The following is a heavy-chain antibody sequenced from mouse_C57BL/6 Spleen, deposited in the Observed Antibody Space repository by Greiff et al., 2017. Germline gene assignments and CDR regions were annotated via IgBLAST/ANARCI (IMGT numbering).Heavy chain of an antibody. V-gene: IGHV1-52*01. CDR2: IDPADSET. CDR3: ARQVITTVVATNYYAMDY. Sequence: QVQLQQPGAELVRPGSSVKLSCKASGYTFTSYWMHWVKQRPIQGLEWIGNIDPADSETNSNQKFKDKATLTVDKSSSTAYMQLSSLTSEDSAVYYWARQVITTVVATNYYAMDYWGQGTSVTVSS. CDR1: GYTFTSYW. D-gene: IGHD1-1*01. J-gene: IGHJ4*01.